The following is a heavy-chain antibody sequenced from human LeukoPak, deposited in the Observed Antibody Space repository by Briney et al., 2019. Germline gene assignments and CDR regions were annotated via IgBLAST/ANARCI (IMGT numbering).Heavy chain of an antibody. J-gene: IGHJ6*02. CDR2: IKQDGSEK. D-gene: IGHD2/OR15-2a*01. V-gene: IGHV3-7*01. CDR1: GFTFSSYW. CDR3: ARESFIVIAGYFHYYGMDV. Sequence: GGSLRLSCVASGFTFSSYWMSWVRQAPGKGLEWVANIKQDGSEKYYVDSVKGRFTISRDNAKNSLYLQMNSLRAEDTAVYYCARESFIVIAGYFHYYGMDVWGQGTTVTVSS.